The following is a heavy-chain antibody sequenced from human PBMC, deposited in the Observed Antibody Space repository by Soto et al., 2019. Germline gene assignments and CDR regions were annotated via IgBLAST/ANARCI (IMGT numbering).Heavy chain of an antibody. V-gene: IGHV5-51*01. Sequence: GESLKISCKGFGYSFPSHWIGWVRQMPGKGLEWMGIIYPGDSDTRYSSSFQGQVTISADKSTSTAYLQWRSLKTSDTAMYYCARSGAGLMIPASGNDYWGQGTLVTVSS. CDR3: ARSGAGLMIPASGNDY. CDR2: IYPGDSDT. CDR1: GYSFPSHW. J-gene: IGHJ4*02. D-gene: IGHD3-16*01.